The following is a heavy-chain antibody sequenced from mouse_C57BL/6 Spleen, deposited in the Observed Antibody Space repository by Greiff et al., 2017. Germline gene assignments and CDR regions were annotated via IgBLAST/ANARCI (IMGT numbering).Heavy chain of an antibody. D-gene: IGHD2-10*02. CDR1: GYSITSGYY. Sequence: EVKLQESGPGLVKPSQSLSLTCSVTGYSITSGYYWNWIRQFPGNKLEWMGYISYDGSNNYNPSLKNRISITRDTSKNQFFLKLNSVTTEDTATYYCARYGNYEGYWYFDVWGTGTTVTVSS. V-gene: IGHV3-6*01. J-gene: IGHJ1*03. CDR3: ARYGNYEGYWYFDV. CDR2: ISYDGSN.